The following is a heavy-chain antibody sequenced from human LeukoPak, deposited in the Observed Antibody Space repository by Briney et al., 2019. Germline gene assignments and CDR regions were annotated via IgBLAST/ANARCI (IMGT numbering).Heavy chain of an antibody. D-gene: IGHD5-18*01. Sequence: GGSLRLSCAASGFTFSSFPMSWVRQAPGKGLEWVSSITSSSDYVYYADSVKGRFTISRDNAENSLHLQMNSLRADDTAVYYCAREFKSGYGMWAWGQGTLVTVSS. CDR2: ITSSSDYV. V-gene: IGHV3-21*01. CDR1: GFTFSSFP. J-gene: IGHJ5*02. CDR3: AREFKSGYGMWA.